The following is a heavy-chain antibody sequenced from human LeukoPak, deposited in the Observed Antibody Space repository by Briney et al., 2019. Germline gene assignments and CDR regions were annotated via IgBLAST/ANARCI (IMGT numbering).Heavy chain of an antibody. CDR3: VRRIPIGRGSFDY. CDR2: IRYSGST. Sequence: SETLSLTCTVSGGSLINYYWSWVRQPPGKGLEWIGYIRYSGSTDSNPSLKSRVTISVDTSKNQFSLRLNSVTAADTAVYYCVRRIPIGRGSFDYWGQGTLVTVSS. CDR1: GGSLINYY. D-gene: IGHD1-1*01. V-gene: IGHV4-59*08. J-gene: IGHJ4*02.